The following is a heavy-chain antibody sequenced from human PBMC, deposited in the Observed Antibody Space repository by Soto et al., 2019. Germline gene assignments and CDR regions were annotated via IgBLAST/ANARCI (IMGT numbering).Heavy chain of an antibody. Sequence: QVQLVESGGGLVKPGGSLRLSCAVSGFTFSDYYMTWIRQAPGKGLEWVSYISSSTSHTNYADSVKGRFTISRDKAKNSLFLQMNSLRAEDTAVYYCARGRGAAAGYFDFWGQGTLVTVSS. D-gene: IGHD6-13*01. CDR2: ISSSTSHT. J-gene: IGHJ4*02. CDR3: ARGRGAAAGYFDF. CDR1: GFTFSDYY. V-gene: IGHV3-11*05.